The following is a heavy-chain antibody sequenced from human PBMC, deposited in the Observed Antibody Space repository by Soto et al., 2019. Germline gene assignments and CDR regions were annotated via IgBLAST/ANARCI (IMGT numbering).Heavy chain of an antibody. CDR2: ISSSSSYI. D-gene: IGHD3-16*02. CDR1: GFTFSSYS. J-gene: IGHJ4*02. CDR3: ARDPYYDYIWGSYPLDY. Sequence: GGSLRLSCAASGFTFSSYSMNWVRQAPGKGLEWVSSISSSSSYIYYADSVKGRFTISRDNAKNSLYLQMNSLRAEDTAVYYCARDPYYDYIWGSYPLDYWGQETLVTVSS. V-gene: IGHV3-21*01.